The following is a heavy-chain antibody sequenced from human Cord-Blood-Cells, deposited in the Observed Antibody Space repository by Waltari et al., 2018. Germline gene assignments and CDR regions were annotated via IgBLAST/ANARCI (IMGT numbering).Heavy chain of an antibody. CDR1: GGSITSSSYY. V-gene: IGHV4-39*01. D-gene: IGHD2-2*01. Sequence: QLQLQESGPGLVKPSETLSLTCTVSGGSITSSSYYWGWIRPPPGKGLEWIGSVYYSGSTYYNPSLKSRVTISVETSKNQFSLKLSSVTAADTAVYYCARQGVVVPAAPFFDYWGQGTLVTVSS. CDR3: ARQGVVVPAAPFFDY. J-gene: IGHJ4*02. CDR2: VYYSGST.